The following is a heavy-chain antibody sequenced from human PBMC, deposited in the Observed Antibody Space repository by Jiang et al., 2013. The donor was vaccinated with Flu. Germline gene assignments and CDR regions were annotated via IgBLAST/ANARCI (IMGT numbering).Heavy chain of an antibody. Sequence: SGAEVKKPGASVKVSCKASGYTFTSYYMHWVRQAPGQGLEWMGIINPSGGSTSYAQKFQGRVTMTRDTSTSTVYMELSSLRSEDTAVYYCARDRKTIFDYGGKRWPGDYWGQGTLVTVSS. J-gene: IGHJ4*02. V-gene: IGHV1-46*01. CDR3: ARDRKTIFDYGGKRWPGDY. CDR1: GYTFTSYY. CDR2: INPSGGST. D-gene: IGHD4-23*01.